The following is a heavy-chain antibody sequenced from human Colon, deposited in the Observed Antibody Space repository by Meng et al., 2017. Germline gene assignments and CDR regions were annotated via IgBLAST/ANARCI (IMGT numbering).Heavy chain of an antibody. Sequence: QLQLQESGSGLVKPSATLSLTCTVSGGSISSYYWSWIRQPPGKGLEWIGYISYSGSTNYNPSLKSRVTISVDTSKNRFSLRLSSVTAADTAVYYCARGIAVADNWFDPWGQGTLVTVSS. D-gene: IGHD6-19*01. CDR3: ARGIAVADNWFDP. CDR1: GGSISSYY. CDR2: ISYSGST. J-gene: IGHJ5*02. V-gene: IGHV4-59*01.